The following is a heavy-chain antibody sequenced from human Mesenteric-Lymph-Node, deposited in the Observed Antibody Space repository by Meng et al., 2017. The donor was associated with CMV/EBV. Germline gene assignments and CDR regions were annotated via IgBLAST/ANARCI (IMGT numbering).Heavy chain of an antibody. Sequence: SCAASGFTFSDYYMNWVRQAPGKGLEWIGTLYYSGNSYYNPSLKSRVTMSVDTSKNQFSLSLSSVTAADTAVYYCVGSRDSTWYEVDYFEFWGQGTLVTVSS. J-gene: IGHJ4*02. CDR1: GFTFSDYY. CDR3: VGSRDSTWYEVDYFEF. V-gene: IGHV4-59*04. D-gene: IGHD6-13*01. CDR2: LYYSGNS.